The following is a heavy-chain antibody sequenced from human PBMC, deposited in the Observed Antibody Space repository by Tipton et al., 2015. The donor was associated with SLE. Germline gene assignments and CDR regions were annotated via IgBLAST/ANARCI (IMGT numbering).Heavy chain of an antibody. V-gene: IGHV4-39*01. Sequence: GLVKPSETMSLTCSVSGVSISSHYWSWIRQPPGKGLEWIGSIYYSGNTYYNPSLKSRVTISVDTSKKQFSLKLSSVTAADTAVHYCARQTGYYPDWGQGTLVTVSS. D-gene: IGHD3-9*01. CDR1: GVSISSHY. J-gene: IGHJ4*02. CDR2: IYYSGNT. CDR3: ARQTGYYPD.